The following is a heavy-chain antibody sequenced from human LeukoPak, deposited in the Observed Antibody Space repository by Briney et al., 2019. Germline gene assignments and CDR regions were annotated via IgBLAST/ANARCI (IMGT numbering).Heavy chain of an antibody. CDR1: GFTFSTYA. D-gene: IGHD3-10*01. CDR2: IRGSGGST. CDR3: ARATYGSGSTYRRGFDY. V-gene: IGHV3-23*01. Sequence: AGGSLRLSCAASGFTFSTYAMSWLRQAPGKGLEWVSAIRGSGGSTYYADSVKGRFTISRDNSKNTLYLQMNSLRAEDTAVYYCARATYGSGSTYRRGFDYWGQGTLVTVSS. J-gene: IGHJ4*02.